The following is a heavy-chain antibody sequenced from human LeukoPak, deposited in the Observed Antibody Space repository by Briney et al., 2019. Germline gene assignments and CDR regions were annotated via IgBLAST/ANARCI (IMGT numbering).Heavy chain of an antibody. V-gene: IGHV5-51*01. Sequence: GESLKISCKGSGYSFTSYWIVWVRQMPGKGLEWMGIIYPGDSDTRYSPSFQGQVTISADKSISTAYLQWSSLKASDTAMYYCARRITMVRGVIINDAFDIWGQGTMVTVSS. CDR3: ARRITMVRGVIINDAFDI. CDR1: GYSFTSYW. D-gene: IGHD3-10*01. CDR2: IYPGDSDT. J-gene: IGHJ3*02.